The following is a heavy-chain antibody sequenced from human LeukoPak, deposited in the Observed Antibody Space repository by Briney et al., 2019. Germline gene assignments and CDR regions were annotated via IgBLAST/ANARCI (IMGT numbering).Heavy chain of an antibody. J-gene: IGHJ3*02. CDR1: GFTFTAYY. CDR3: ARDRLDIVVVTAPNDAFDI. CDR2: INPNSGGT. V-gene: IGHV1-2*02. D-gene: IGHD2-21*02. Sequence: ASVKVSCKASGFTFTAYYMHWVRQAPGQGLEWMGWINPNSGGTNYAQKLQGRVTMTTDTSTSTAYMELRSLRSDDTAVYYCARDRLDIVVVTAPNDAFDIWGQGTMVTVSS.